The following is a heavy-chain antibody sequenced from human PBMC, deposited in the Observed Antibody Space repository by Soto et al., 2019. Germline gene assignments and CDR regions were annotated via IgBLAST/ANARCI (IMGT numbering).Heavy chain of an antibody. CDR3: IYRRASWDYHGLDV. CDR1: GFSLTTGGVG. J-gene: IGHJ6*02. Sequence: SGPTLVNPTQTLTLTCTFSGFSLTTGGVGVGWIRQPPGRSLEWLAVIYWNDDRRRSPSLENRLTITKDTSKNQVVLTMTNMDPVATATYYCIYRRASWDYHGLDVWGQGTPVTVSS. D-gene: IGHD2-21*01. V-gene: IGHV2-5*01. CDR2: IYWNDDR.